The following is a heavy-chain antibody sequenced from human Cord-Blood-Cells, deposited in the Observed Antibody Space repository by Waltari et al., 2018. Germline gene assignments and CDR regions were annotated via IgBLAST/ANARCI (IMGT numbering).Heavy chain of an antibody. CDR3: ARRTAARSGAFDI. CDR1: GGSISSSSYY. CDR2: IDYSGST. V-gene: IGHV4-39*07. Sequence: QLQLQESGPGLVKPSETLSLTCTVSGGSISSSSYYWGWIRQPPGKGLEWIGSIDYSGSTYYNPSLKSRVTISVDTSKNQFSLKLSSVTAADTAVYYCARRTAARSGAFDIWGQGTMVTVSS. J-gene: IGHJ3*02. D-gene: IGHD5-18*01.